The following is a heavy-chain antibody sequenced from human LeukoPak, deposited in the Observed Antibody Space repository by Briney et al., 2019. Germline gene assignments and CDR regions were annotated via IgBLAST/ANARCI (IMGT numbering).Heavy chain of an antibody. V-gene: IGHV3-33*01. Sequence: GGSLRLSCAASGFTFSSYGMHWVRQAPGKGLEWVAVIWYDGSNKYYVDSVKGRFTISRDNAKNSLYLQMNSLRAEDTAVYYCARDTYYYDSSGYDAWGQGTLVTVSS. D-gene: IGHD3-22*01. CDR2: IWYDGSNK. CDR3: ARDTYYYDSSGYDA. CDR1: GFTFSSYG. J-gene: IGHJ5*02.